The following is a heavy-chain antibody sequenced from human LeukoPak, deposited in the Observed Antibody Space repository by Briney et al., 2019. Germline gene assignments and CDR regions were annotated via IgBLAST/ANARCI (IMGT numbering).Heavy chain of an antibody. Sequence: PGGSLRLSCTASGLAFSSYTMTWVCQAPGKGLDWVSAVRYTGTDTYYTESVRGRFTISRDNSKNTLYLQMNNLRAEDTAVYYCASCLGFCLENYWGQGTLVTVSS. CDR1: GLAFSSYT. D-gene: IGHD3-3*01. J-gene: IGHJ4*02. CDR2: VRYTGTDT. CDR3: ASCLGFCLENY. V-gene: IGHV3-23*01.